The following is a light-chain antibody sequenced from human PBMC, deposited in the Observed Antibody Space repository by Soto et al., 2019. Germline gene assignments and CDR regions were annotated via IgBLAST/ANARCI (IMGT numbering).Light chain of an antibody. CDR1: QSVSSSY. CDR3: QEYCSSPPYT. V-gene: IGKV3-20*01. J-gene: IGKJ2*01. CDR2: GAS. Sequence: EIVLTQSPGTLSLSPGERATLSCRASQSVSSSYLAWYQQKPGQAPRLLIYGASSRATGIPDRFSGSGSGTGFTLTISRLVPEDFAVYYCQEYCSSPPYTFGQGTKLVIK.